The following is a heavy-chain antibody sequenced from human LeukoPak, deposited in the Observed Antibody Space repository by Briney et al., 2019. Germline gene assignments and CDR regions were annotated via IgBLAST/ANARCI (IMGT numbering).Heavy chain of an antibody. CDR3: AREEEGTVTTNY. J-gene: IGHJ4*02. CDR1: GFTFSSYS. V-gene: IGHV3-21*01. CDR2: ISSSSSYI. Sequence: GGSLRLSCAASGFTFSSYSMNWVRQAPGKGLEWVSSISSSSSYIYYADSVKGRFTISRDNAKNSLYLQMNSLRAEDTAVYYCAREEEGTVTTNYWGQGTLVTVSS. D-gene: IGHD4-17*01.